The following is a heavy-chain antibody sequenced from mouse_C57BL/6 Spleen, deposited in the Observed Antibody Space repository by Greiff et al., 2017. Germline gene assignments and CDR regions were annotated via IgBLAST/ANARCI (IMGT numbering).Heavy chain of an antibody. CDR3: ARGYGNSSFDY. CDR1: GYTFTSYW. Sequence: QVQLQQPGAELVKPGASVKLSCKASGYTFTSYWMQWVKQRPGQGLEWIGEIDPSDSYTNYNQKFKGKATLTVDTSSSTAYMQLSSLTSEDSAVYYGARGYGNSSFDYWGQGTTLTVSS. D-gene: IGHD2-1*01. J-gene: IGHJ2*01. V-gene: IGHV1-50*01. CDR2: IDPSDSYT.